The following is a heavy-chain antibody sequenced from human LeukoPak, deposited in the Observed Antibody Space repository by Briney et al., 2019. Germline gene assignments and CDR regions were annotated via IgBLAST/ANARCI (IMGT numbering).Heavy chain of an antibody. D-gene: IGHD3-22*01. J-gene: IGHJ6*02. V-gene: IGHV3-48*03. CDR3: ARDSSYYYDRYYYGMDV. Sequence: GGSLRLSCAASGFTFSNYEMNWVRQAPGKGLEGVSYISSSGSTIYYADSVKGRFTISRDNAKNSLYLQMNSLRAEDTAVYYCARDSSYYYDRYYYGMDVWGQGTTVTVSS. CDR2: ISSSGSTI. CDR1: GFTFSNYE.